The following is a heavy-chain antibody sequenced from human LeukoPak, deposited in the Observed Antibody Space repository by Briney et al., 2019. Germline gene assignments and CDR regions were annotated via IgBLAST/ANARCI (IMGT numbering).Heavy chain of an antibody. CDR3: APRPDYKTNYYYYYMDV. CDR2: ISGSGAST. D-gene: IGHD4-11*01. J-gene: IGHJ6*03. CDR1: GFTFSSYV. Sequence: GGSLRLSCAASGFTFSSYVMSWVRQAPGKGLEWVSGISGSGASTYYADSVNGRFSISRDISKNTLYLQMNSLRAEDTAVYYCAPRPDYKTNYYYYYMDVWGKGTTVTVSS. V-gene: IGHV3-23*01.